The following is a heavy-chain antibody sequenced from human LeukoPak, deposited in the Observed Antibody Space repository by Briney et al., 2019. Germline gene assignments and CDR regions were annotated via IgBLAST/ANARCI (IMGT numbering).Heavy chain of an antibody. CDR2: INHSGST. J-gene: IGHJ5*02. D-gene: IGHD6-6*01. V-gene: IGHV4-34*01. CDR3: ARGSIAARSWFDP. Sequence: PSETLSLTYAVYGGSFSGYYWSWIRQPPGKGLEWIGEINHSGSTNYNPSLKSRVTISVDTSKNQFSLKLSSVTAADTAVYYCARGSIAARSWFDPWGQGTLVTVSS. CDR1: GGSFSGYY.